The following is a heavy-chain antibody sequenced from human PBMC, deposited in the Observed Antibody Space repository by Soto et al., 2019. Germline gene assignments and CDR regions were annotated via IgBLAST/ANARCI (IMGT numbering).Heavy chain of an antibody. D-gene: IGHD6-19*01. CDR2: ISYDVTNK. J-gene: IGHJ4*02. CDR1: GFSFSSYG. Sequence: QVPLVESGGGVVQPGRSLRLSCAASGFSFSSYGMHWVRQAPGKGLECVAVISYDVTNKYYADSVKGRFTISRDNSKNTLYLQMNSLRAEDTAVYYCAKDLRIAVAGTDYFDSWGQGTLVTVSS. CDR3: AKDLRIAVAGTDYFDS. V-gene: IGHV3-30*18.